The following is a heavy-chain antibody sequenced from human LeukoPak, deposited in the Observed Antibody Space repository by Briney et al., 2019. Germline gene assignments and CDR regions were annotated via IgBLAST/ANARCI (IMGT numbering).Heavy chain of an antibody. Sequence: ASVKVSCKASGYTFTGYYMHWVRQAPGQGLEWMGRINPNSGGTNYAQKFQGRVTMTRDTSISTAYMELSRLRSDDTAVYYCARLGAVPGIVLMVTSFDYWGQGTLVTVSS. V-gene: IGHV1-2*06. CDR2: INPNSGGT. CDR1: GYTFTGYY. D-gene: IGHD2-8*01. J-gene: IGHJ4*02. CDR3: ARLGAVPGIVLMVTSFDY.